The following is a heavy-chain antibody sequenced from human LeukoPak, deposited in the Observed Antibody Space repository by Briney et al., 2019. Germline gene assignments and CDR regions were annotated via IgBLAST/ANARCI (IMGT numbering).Heavy chain of an antibody. D-gene: IGHD3-3*01. Sequence: SQTLSLTCTVSGGSISSGSYYWSWIRQPAGKGLEWIGRIYTSGSTNYNPSLKSRVTISVDTSKNQFSLKLSSVTAADTAVYYCAAGLPDYDFWSGPFDYWGQGTLVTVSS. J-gene: IGHJ4*02. CDR1: GGSISSGSYY. CDR3: AAGLPDYDFWSGPFDY. V-gene: IGHV4-61*02. CDR2: IYTSGST.